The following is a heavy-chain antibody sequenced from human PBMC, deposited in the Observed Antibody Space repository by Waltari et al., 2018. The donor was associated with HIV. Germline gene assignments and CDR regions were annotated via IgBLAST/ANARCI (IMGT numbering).Heavy chain of an antibody. Sequence: ELELLELGRGLVQPGGSLRLSCAASGFTFSSFGMGWVRQAPGKGLEWVSAISGSGGSTYYADSVKGRFTISRDNSKNTLYLQMNSLRAEDTAVYYCAKDVVDSSGYYPHYFDYWGQGTLVTVSS. D-gene: IGHD3-22*01. CDR2: ISGSGGST. CDR1: GFTFSSFG. V-gene: IGHV3-23*01. J-gene: IGHJ4*02. CDR3: AKDVVDSSGYYPHYFDY.